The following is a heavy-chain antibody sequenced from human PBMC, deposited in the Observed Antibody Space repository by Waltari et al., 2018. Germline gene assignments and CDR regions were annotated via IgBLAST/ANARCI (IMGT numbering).Heavy chain of an antibody. CDR3: AREGSLYSSTGGWIGP. D-gene: IGHD2-2*01. Sequence: QVHLQESGPGLVKPSETLSLTCTVSNGSLNNHYWSWIRQPPGKRMEWSGWINQITGDTNYKHSLESRVIISSDISKNQFSLKLTSVTAADTAIYYCAREGSLYSSTGGWIGPWGQGMLVTVSS. V-gene: IGHV4-59*11. J-gene: IGHJ5*01. CDR1: NGSLNNHY. CDR2: INQITGDT.